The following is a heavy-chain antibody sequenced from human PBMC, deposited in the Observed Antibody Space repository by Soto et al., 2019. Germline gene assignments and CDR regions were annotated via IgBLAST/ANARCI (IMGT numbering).Heavy chain of an antibody. D-gene: IGHD3-10*01. CDR2: IRQDGDEI. CDR1: GFTLRNYW. Sequence: GGSLRLSCVASGFTLRNYWMAWVRQTPGKGLEFVANIRQDGDEINYVDSVKGRFTISRDNAKNSLFLQMNSLRDEDTAVYYCGTDEWGGAFDIGGQGTMVTVSS. J-gene: IGHJ3*02. CDR3: GTDEWGGAFDI. V-gene: IGHV3-7*04.